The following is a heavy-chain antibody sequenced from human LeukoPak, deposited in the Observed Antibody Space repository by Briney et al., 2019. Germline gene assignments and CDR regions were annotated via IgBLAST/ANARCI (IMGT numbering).Heavy chain of an antibody. J-gene: IGHJ6*02. D-gene: IGHD5-18*01. Sequence: PGGSLRLSCAASGFTFSSYAMHWVRQAPGKGLEWVAVISYDGSNKYYADSVKGRFTISRDNSKNTLYLQMNSLRAEDTAVYYCAKNLGGYPYYYYYYGMDVWGQGTTVTVSS. CDR2: ISYDGSNK. CDR3: AKNLGGYPYYYYYYGMDV. V-gene: IGHV3-30-3*01. CDR1: GFTFSSYA.